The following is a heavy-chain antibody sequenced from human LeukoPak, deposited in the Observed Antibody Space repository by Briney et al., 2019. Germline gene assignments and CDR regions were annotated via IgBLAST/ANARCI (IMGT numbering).Heavy chain of an antibody. V-gene: IGHV4-30-4*01. CDR1: GGSISSGDFY. CDR3: ARYVVAPWIDY. CDR2: IYYSGST. J-gene: IGHJ4*02. Sequence: KPSGTLSLTCTVSGGSISSGDFYWGWIRPPPGKGLEWIGYIYYSGSTYYNPSLKSRVTISVDTSKNQFSLKLSSVTAADTAVYYCARYVVAPWIDYWGQGTLVTVSS. D-gene: IGHD2-2*01.